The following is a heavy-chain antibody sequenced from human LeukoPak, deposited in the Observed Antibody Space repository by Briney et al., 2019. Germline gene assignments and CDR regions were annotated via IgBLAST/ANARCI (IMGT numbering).Heavy chain of an antibody. CDR2: INDNGDGT. V-gene: IGHV3-23*01. D-gene: IGHD3-16*01. CDR3: ARDGAGRHYFDY. Sequence: GGSLRLSCAASGFTFSSYAMSWVRQAPGKGLKWVSTINDNGDGTYYADSVKGRFTISRDNSKNTLYLQMNSLSAEDTAVYYCARDGAGRHYFDYWGQGTLVTVSS. J-gene: IGHJ4*02. CDR1: GFTFSSYA.